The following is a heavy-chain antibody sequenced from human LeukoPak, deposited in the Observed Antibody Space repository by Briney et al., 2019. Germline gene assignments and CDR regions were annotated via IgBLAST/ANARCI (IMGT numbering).Heavy chain of an antibody. J-gene: IGHJ4*02. CDR3: AKSFRSTSLDY. D-gene: IGHD2-2*01. Sequence: PGGSLRLSCAASGFTFRSYNMNWVRQAPGKGLEWVSAISGSGDSTYYADSVKGRFTISRDNSRNTLYLQMNSLRAGDTAVYYCAKSFRSTSLDYWGQGTLVTVSS. CDR1: GFTFRSYN. V-gene: IGHV3-23*01. CDR2: ISGSGDST.